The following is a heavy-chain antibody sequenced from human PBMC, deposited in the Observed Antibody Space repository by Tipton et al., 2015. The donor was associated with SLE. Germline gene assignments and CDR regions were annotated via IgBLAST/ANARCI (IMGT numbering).Heavy chain of an antibody. D-gene: IGHD1-26*01. CDR2: INPSGGST. V-gene: IGHV1-46*01. CDR1: GYTFTSYG. J-gene: IGHJ6*02. CDR3: ARRLSGSYPLDV. Sequence: QSGPEVKKPGASVKVSCKASGYTFTSYGISWVRQAPGQGLEWMGIINPSGGSTSYAQKFQGRVTMTRDTSTSTVYMELSSLRSEDSAVYYCARRLSGSYPLDVWGQGTTVTVSS.